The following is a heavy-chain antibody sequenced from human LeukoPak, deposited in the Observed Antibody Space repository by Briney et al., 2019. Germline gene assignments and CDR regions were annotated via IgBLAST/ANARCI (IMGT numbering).Heavy chain of an antibody. CDR1: GVTFSVYS. J-gene: IGHJ4*02. CDR3: AKDIYGGTSAGPFDY. CDR2: ISGSGAST. D-gene: IGHD4-23*01. V-gene: IGHV3-23*01. Sequence: GGALRLSCAASGVTFSVYSMTWGRQAPGEGLEWVSAISGSGASTYCADSVKGRFTISRDNSKNTLSLEMNSLRAEDTAVYHCAKDIYGGTSAGPFDYWGQGTMVTVSS.